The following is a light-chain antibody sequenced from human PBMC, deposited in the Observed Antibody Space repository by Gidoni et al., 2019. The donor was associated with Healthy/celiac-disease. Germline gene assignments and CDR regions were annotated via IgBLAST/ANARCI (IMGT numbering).Light chain of an antibody. CDR3: QQSYSTPPT. V-gene: IGKV1-39*01. Sequence: DLQMTQSPSSLSASGGDRVTITCRASQSISSYLNWYQQKPGKAPKLLIYAASSLQSGVPSRFSGSGSGTDFTLTISSLQPEDFATYYCQQSYSTPPTFGGGTKVEIK. J-gene: IGKJ4*01. CDR1: QSISSY. CDR2: AAS.